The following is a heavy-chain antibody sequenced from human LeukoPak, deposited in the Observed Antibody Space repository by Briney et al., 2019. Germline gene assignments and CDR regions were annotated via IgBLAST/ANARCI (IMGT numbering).Heavy chain of an antibody. V-gene: IGHV1-2*02. CDR2: INLNSGGT. CDR1: GYTFTGYY. CDR3: ARGLCSSTSCYDWFDP. Sequence: GASVKVSRKASGYTFTGYYMHWVRQAHGQGLEWMGLINLNSGGTNYAQKFQGRVTMTRDTSISTAYMELSRLRSDDTAVYYCARGLCSSTSCYDWFDPWGQGTLVTVSS. J-gene: IGHJ5*02. D-gene: IGHD2-2*01.